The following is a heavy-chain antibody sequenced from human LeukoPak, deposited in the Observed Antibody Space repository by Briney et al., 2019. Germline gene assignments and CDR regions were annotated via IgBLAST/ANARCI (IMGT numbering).Heavy chain of an antibody. CDR3: AKQGYYDSSGLDY. Sequence: PGGSLRLSCAASGFTFSSYAMSWVRQAPGKGLEWVSAISGNGGSTYYADSVKGRLTISRDNSKNTLYLQMNSLRAEDTAVYYCAKQGYYDSSGLDYWGQGTLVTVSS. J-gene: IGHJ4*02. CDR2: ISGNGGST. D-gene: IGHD3-22*01. CDR1: GFTFSSYA. V-gene: IGHV3-23*01.